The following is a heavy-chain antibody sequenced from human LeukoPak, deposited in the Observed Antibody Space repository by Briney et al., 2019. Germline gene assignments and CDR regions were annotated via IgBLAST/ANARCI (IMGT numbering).Heavy chain of an antibody. CDR3: ARHYNWNFRFDP. J-gene: IGHJ5*02. V-gene: IGHV4-59*08. D-gene: IGHD1-7*01. CDR2: IYYSGST. CDR1: GGSISSYY. Sequence: ASETLSLTCTVSGGSISSYYWSWIRQPPGKGLEWIGHIYYSGSTNYNPSLKSRVTISVDTSKNQFSLKLSSVTAADTAVYYCARHYNWNFRFDPWGQGTLVTVSS.